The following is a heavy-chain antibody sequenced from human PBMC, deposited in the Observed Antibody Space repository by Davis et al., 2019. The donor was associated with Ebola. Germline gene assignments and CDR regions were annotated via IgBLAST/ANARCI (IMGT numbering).Heavy chain of an antibody. CDR1: GGSISSGDYY. CDR3: ASTGDYGMDV. Sequence: SETLSLICTVSGGSISSGDYYWSWIRQPPGKGLEWIGYIYYSGSTYYNPSLKSRVTISVDTSKNQFSLKLSSVTAADTAVYYCASTGDYGMDVWGKGTTVTVSS. V-gene: IGHV4-30-4*01. D-gene: IGHD3-16*01. CDR2: IYYSGST. J-gene: IGHJ6*04.